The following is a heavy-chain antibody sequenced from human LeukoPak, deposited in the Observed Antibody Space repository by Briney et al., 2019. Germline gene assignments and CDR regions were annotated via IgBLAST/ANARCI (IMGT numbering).Heavy chain of an antibody. D-gene: IGHD3-10*01. J-gene: IGHJ4*02. Sequence: GGSLRLSCTASGFTFSDYWMTWVRQAPGKGLEWVASIKQDGSEKQYVGSVRGRFTISRDNAKNVLDLQMDSLTAEDTALYYCAKDLHYFQSDYWGQGTLVTVSS. CDR3: AKDLHYFQSDY. CDR1: GFTFSDYW. CDR2: IKQDGSEK. V-gene: IGHV3-7*01.